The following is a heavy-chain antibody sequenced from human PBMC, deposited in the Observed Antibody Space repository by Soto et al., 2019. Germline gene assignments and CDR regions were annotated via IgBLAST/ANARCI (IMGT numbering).Heavy chain of an antibody. CDR2: INAGNGNT. CDR1: GYTFTSYA. V-gene: IGHV1-3*01. Sequence: ASVKVSCKASGYTFTSYAMHWVRQAPGQRLEWMGWINAGNGNTKYSQKFQGRVTITRDTSASTAYMELSSLRSEDTAVYYCARVYGFGEFAFDYWGQGTLVTSPQ. CDR3: ARVYGFGEFAFDY. D-gene: IGHD3-10*01. J-gene: IGHJ4*02.